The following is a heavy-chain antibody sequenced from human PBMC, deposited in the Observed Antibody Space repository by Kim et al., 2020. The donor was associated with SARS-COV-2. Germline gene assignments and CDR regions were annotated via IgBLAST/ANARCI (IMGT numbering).Heavy chain of an antibody. J-gene: IGHJ2*01. CDR2: IYYSGST. D-gene: IGHD3-22*01. CDR3: ARDLDYYDTGGGLVL. V-gene: IGHV4-59*01. CDR1: GGSISSYY. Sequence: SETLSLTCTVSGGSISSYYWSWIRQPPGKGLEWIGYIYYSGSTNYNPSLKSRVTISVDTSKNQFSLKLSSVTAADTAVYYCARDLDYYDTGGGLVLWGRGTLVTVSS.